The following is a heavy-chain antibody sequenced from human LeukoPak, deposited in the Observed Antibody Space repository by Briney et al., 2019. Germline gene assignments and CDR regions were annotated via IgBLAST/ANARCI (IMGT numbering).Heavy chain of an antibody. D-gene: IGHD2-2*02. V-gene: IGHV3-23*01. CDR2: IRADYSST. CDR3: AKGGYTTPFDY. J-gene: IGHJ4*02. CDR1: GFTFRDYS. Sequence: GGSLRLSCAASGFTFRDYSMTWIRQAPGEGLEWVSTIRADYSSTYYADSVKGRFTISRDNSKTTLYLQMNSLRAEDTALYYCAKGGYTTPFDYWGRGTLVIVSS.